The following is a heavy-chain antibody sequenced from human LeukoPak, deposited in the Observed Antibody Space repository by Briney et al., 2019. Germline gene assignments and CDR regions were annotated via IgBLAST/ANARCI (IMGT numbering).Heavy chain of an antibody. CDR1: GYAVGSSHY. CDR3: ARVVSQAAPDWYMDV. J-gene: IGHJ2*01. V-gene: IGHV4-38-2*01. CDR2: VNFHGTS. Sequence: PSETLSLTCDVSGYAVGSSHYWGWIRQPPGRGLQWIDHVNFHGTSAYNASLRGRVSISTEASKNRFSLRLTSVTGADAAIYYCARVVSQAAPDWYMDVWGGGTVVIVSS. D-gene: IGHD2-21*01.